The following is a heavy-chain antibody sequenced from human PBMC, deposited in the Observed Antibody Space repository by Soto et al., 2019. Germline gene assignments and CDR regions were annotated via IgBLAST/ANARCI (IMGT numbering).Heavy chain of an antibody. CDR1: GGSISTYY. Sequence: TLSLTCTVSGGSISTYYWSWIRRPPGKGLEWIGYIYNSGSTHSNPSLQSRVTISVDTSKNQFSLKLSSVTAADTAIYYCARARITMVREVIKYNMDVWGQGTTVTVSS. CDR3: ARARITMVREVIKYNMDV. J-gene: IGHJ6*02. V-gene: IGHV4-59*01. D-gene: IGHD3-10*01. CDR2: IYNSGST.